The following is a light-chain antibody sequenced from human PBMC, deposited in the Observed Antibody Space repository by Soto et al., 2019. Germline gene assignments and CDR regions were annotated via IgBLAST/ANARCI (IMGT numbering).Light chain of an antibody. CDR3: QQYNKRPPWT. V-gene: IGKV1-5*03. Sequence: DIHMTQAPSSLSASLGDRVTITFRASQSISSWLAWYQQKPGKAPKLLIYKASSLESGVPSRFSGSGSGTEFTLTISNLQSEDFAVYYCQQYNKRPPWTFGQGTKVDIK. CDR2: KAS. J-gene: IGKJ1*01. CDR1: QSISSW.